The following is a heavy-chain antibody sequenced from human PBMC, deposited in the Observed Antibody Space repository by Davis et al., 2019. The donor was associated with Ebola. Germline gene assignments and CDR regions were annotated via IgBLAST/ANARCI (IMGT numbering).Heavy chain of an antibody. CDR2: ISGSGGST. Sequence: GGSLRLSCAASGFTVSSNYMSWVRQAPGKGLEWVSAISGSGGSTYYADSVKGRFTISRDNSKNTLYLQMNSLRAEDTAVYYCAIPISSIAARWAGTFDYWGQGTLVTVSS. V-gene: IGHV3-23*01. CDR3: AIPISSIAARWAGTFDY. CDR1: GFTVSSNY. D-gene: IGHD6-6*01. J-gene: IGHJ4*02.